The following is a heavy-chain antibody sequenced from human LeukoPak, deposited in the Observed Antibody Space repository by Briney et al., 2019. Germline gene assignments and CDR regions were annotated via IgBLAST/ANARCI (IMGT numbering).Heavy chain of an antibody. J-gene: IGHJ4*02. V-gene: IGHV4-39*01. D-gene: IGHD3-3*01. Sequence: SETLSLTCTVSGGSISSSSYYWGWIRQPPGKGLEWIGSIYYSGSIYYNPSLKSRVTISVDTSKNQFSLKLSSVTAANTAVYYCASLRERSYYARGFDYWGQGALVTVSS. CDR1: GGSISSSSYY. CDR2: IYYSGSI. CDR3: ASLRERSYYARGFDY.